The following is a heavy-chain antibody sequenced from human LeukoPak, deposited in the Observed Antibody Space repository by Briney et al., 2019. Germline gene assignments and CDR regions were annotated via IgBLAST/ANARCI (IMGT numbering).Heavy chain of an antibody. D-gene: IGHD5-18*01. Sequence: SETLSLTCTVSSGSISTSNYYWGWVRQPPGKALEWIGNIFYSGSTYYNPSLKSRVAISVDTSKNQFSLKLSSVTAADTAVYYCARSLDTAMVLYFDYWGQGTLVTVSS. J-gene: IGHJ4*02. CDR1: SGSISTSNYY. CDR2: IFYSGST. CDR3: ARSLDTAMVLYFDY. V-gene: IGHV4-39*07.